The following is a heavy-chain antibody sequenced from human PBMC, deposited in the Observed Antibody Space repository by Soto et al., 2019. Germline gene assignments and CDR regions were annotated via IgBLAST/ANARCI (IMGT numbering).Heavy chain of an antibody. D-gene: IGHD3-3*01. J-gene: IGHJ4*02. Sequence: GSLRLPCAASGFTFSSYEMNWVRQAPGKGLEWVSYISSSGSTIYYADSVKGRFTISRDNAKNSLYLQMNSLRAEDTAVYYCARDSTDLFGVVILLADYWGQGTLVTVSS. CDR3: ARDSTDLFGVVILLADY. CDR1: GFTFSSYE. CDR2: ISSSGSTI. V-gene: IGHV3-48*03.